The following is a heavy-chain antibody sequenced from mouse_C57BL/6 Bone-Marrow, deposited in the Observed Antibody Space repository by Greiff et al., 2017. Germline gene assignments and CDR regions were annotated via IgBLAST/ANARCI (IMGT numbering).Heavy chain of an antibody. CDR3: ARDYGSSYGYFDV. CDR2: IYPRDGST. J-gene: IGHJ1*03. Sequence: VQRVESGPELVKPGASVKLSCKASGYTFTSYDINWVKQRPGQGLEWIGWIYPRDGSTKYNEKFKGKATLTVDTSSSTAYMDLHSLTSEDSAVYFCARDYGSSYGYFDVWGTGTTVTVSS. CDR1: GYTFTSYD. V-gene: IGHV1-85*01. D-gene: IGHD1-1*01.